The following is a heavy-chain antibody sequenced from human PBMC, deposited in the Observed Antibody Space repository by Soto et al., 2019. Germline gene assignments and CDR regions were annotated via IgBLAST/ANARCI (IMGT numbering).Heavy chain of an antibody. V-gene: IGHV4-34*01. J-gene: IGHJ4*02. D-gene: IGHD4-17*01. Sequence: SETLSLTCAVYGGSFSGYYWSWIRQPPGKGLEWIGEINHSGSTNYNPSLKSRVTISVDTSKNQFSLKLSSVTAADTAVYYCARGDYGDFDYWGQGTLVTVSS. CDR3: ARGDYGDFDY. CDR1: GGSFSGYY. CDR2: INHSGST.